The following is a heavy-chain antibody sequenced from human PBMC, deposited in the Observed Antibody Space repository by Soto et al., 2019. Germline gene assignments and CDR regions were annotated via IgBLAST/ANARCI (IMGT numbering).Heavy chain of an antibody. D-gene: IGHD4-4*01. J-gene: IGHJ4*02. CDR2: ISGNGDTT. CDR3: AKGLHFYSP. V-gene: IGHV3-23*01. CDR1: GFTFSTYA. Sequence: GGSLRLSCAASGFTFSTYAMAWVRQAPGKGLEWVSAISGNGDTTYYADSVKGRFTISRDNSKNTLYLQMNSLRAEDTAVYYCAKGLHFYSPWGQGTLVTVSS.